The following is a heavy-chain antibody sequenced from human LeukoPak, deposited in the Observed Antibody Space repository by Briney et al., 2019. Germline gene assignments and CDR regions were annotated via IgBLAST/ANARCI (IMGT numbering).Heavy chain of an antibody. Sequence: PGGSLRLSCAASGFTFDDYTMHWVRQAPGKGLEWVSLISWDGGSTYCADSVKGRFTISRDNSKNSLYLQMNSLRTEDTALYYCAKDKGELLEGDYFDYWGQGTLVTVSS. CDR3: AKDKGELLEGDYFDY. V-gene: IGHV3-43*01. J-gene: IGHJ4*02. CDR1: GFTFDDYT. CDR2: ISWDGGST. D-gene: IGHD1-26*01.